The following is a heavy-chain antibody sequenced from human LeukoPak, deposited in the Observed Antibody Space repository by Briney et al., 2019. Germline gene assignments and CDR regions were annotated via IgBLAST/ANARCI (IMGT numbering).Heavy chain of an antibody. CDR3: ATTESGYDLFFDY. CDR2: IYYSGST. CDR1: GGSISSYY. Sequence: SETLSLTCTVSGGSISSYYWSWIRQPPGKGLEWIGYIYYSGSTNYNPSLKSRATIPVDTSKNQFSLKLSSVTAADTAVYYCATTESGYDLFFDYWGQGTLVTVSS. J-gene: IGHJ4*02. D-gene: IGHD5-12*01. V-gene: IGHV4-59*01.